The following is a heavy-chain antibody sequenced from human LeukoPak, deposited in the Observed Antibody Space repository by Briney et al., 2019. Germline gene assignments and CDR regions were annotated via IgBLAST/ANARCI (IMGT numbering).Heavy chain of an antibody. CDR2: IYYSGST. Sequence: SETLSLTCTVSGGSISSSSYYWGWIRQPPGKGLEWIGSIYYSGSTYYNPSLKSRVTISVDTSKNQFSLKLSSVTAADTAVYYCARALRRANYYDSSGYGYWGQGTLVTVSS. D-gene: IGHD3-22*01. CDR1: GGSISSSSYY. J-gene: IGHJ4*02. CDR3: ARALRRANYYDSSGYGY. V-gene: IGHV4-39*07.